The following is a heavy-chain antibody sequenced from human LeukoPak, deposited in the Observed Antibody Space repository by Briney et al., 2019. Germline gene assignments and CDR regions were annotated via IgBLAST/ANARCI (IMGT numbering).Heavy chain of an antibody. V-gene: IGHV4-59*01. CDR2: IYYSGST. CDR1: GGSISSYY. Sequence: SETLSLTYTVSGGSISSYYWSWIRQPPGKGLEWIGYIYYSGSTNYNPSLKSRVTISVDTSKNQFSLKLSSVTAADTAVYYCARSGSSGYYLYFDYWGQGTLVTVSS. J-gene: IGHJ4*02. D-gene: IGHD3-22*01. CDR3: ARSGSSGYYLYFDY.